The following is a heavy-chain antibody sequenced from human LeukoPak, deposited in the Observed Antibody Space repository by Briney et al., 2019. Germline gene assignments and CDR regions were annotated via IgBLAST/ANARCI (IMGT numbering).Heavy chain of an antibody. Sequence: GGSLRLSCAASGFTFSSYEMNWVRQAPGKGLEWVSYISRSGSTIYYADSVKGRFTISRDNAKNSLYLQMNSLRAEDTAVYYCARDKDGYNPTHFDYWGQGTLVTVSS. CDR1: GFTFSSYE. V-gene: IGHV3-48*03. J-gene: IGHJ4*02. CDR2: ISRSGSTI. D-gene: IGHD5-24*01. CDR3: ARDKDGYNPTHFDY.